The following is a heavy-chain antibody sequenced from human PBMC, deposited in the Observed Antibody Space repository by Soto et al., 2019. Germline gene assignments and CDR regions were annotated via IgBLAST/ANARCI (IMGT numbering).Heavy chain of an antibody. V-gene: IGHV4-30-4*01. D-gene: IGHD3-16*01. Sequence: SETLSLTCTVSGGSISSGDYYWSWIRQPPGKGLEWLGYVYYSGSTHFNPSLKSRLTISVDTSKNQFSLKLSSVTAADTAVYYCARHSRFGGMNFWGQGTTVSVSS. CDR2: VYYSGST. CDR3: ARHSRFGGMNF. J-gene: IGHJ6*02. CDR1: GGSISSGDYY.